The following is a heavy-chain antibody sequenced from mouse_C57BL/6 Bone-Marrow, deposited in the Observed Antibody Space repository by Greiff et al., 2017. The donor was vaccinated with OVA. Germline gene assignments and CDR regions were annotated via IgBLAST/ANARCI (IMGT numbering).Heavy chain of an antibody. V-gene: IGHV14-4*01. J-gene: IGHJ2*01. CDR2: IDPENGDT. Sequence: EVKLQESGAELVRPGASVKLSCTASGFNIKDDYMHWVKQRPEQGLEWIGWIDPENGDTEYASKFQGKATITADTSSNTAYLQLSSLTSEDTAVYYCTTDGSSNWGQGTTLTVSS. CDR1: GFNIKDDY. CDR3: TTDGSSN. D-gene: IGHD1-1*01.